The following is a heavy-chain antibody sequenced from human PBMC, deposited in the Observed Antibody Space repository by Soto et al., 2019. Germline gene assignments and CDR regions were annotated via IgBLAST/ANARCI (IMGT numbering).Heavy chain of an antibody. V-gene: IGHV1-18*01. CDR1: GYIFVNYG. CDR3: ARVVGALGHWFDP. CDR2: ISPYSGNT. D-gene: IGHD1-26*01. Sequence: GASVKVSCKASGYIFVNYGIAWVRQAPGQGLEWMGWISPYSGNTHYAGKVQGRLTMTTDTSTSTAYMDLGSLTSDDTAVYYCARVVGALGHWFDPWGQGTLVTVSS. J-gene: IGHJ5*02.